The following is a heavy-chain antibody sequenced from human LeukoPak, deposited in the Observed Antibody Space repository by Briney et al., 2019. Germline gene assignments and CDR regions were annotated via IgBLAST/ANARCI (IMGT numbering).Heavy chain of an antibody. J-gene: IGHJ4*02. V-gene: IGHV3-7*03. CDR1: GFPITSHW. CDR3: ARPGSSSPFDY. Sequence: GGSLRLSCAASGFPITSHWLSWFRQSPGKGLEWVAHINQDGSEKHYVDSVKGRFTISRDNARNSQFLQMNSLRAEDTAVYYCARPGSSSPFDYWGQGTLVTVSS. D-gene: IGHD6-13*01. CDR2: INQDGSEK.